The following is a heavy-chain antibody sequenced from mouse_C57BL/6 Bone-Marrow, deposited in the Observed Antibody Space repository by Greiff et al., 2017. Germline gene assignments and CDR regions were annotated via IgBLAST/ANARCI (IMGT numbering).Heavy chain of an antibody. CDR1: GYTFTSYG. CDR2: IYPGNGYT. J-gene: IGHJ1*03. Sequence: VQLQQSGAELVRPGSSVKMSCKTSGYTFTSYGINWVKQRPGQGLEWIGYIYPGNGYTEYNEKFKGKATLTSDTSSSTAYMQLSSLTSEDSAIYFCARSGYYGSRYDWYVDVWGTGTAVTVTA. CDR3: ARSGYYGSRYDWYVDV. D-gene: IGHD1-1*01. V-gene: IGHV1-58*01.